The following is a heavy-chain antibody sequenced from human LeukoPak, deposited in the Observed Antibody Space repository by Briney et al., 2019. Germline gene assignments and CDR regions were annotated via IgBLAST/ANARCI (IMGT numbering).Heavy chain of an antibody. V-gene: IGHV4-30-4*01. J-gene: IGHJ5*02. CDR3: ARVRGLVMWFDP. Sequence: SETLSLTCTVSGGSISSGDYYWSWIRQPPGKGLEWIGYIYYSGSTYYNPSLKSRVTISVDTSKDQFSLKLSSVTAADTAVYYCARVRGLVMWFDPWGQGTLVTVSS. CDR1: GGSISSGDYY. CDR2: IYYSGST. D-gene: IGHD3-3*01.